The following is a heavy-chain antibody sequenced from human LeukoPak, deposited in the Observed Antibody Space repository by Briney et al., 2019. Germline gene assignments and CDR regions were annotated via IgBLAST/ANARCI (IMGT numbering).Heavy chain of an antibody. CDR3: ARGAHYYGSGSLSPSLD. CDR1: GGSISSYY. D-gene: IGHD3-10*01. CDR2: IYYSGST. V-gene: IGHV4-59*08. J-gene: IGHJ4*02. Sequence: PSETLSLTCTVSGGSISSYYWSWIRQPPGKGLEWIGYIYYSGSTNYNPSLKSRVTISVDTSKNQFSLKLSSVTAADAAVYYCARGAHYYGSGSLSPSLDWGQGTLVTVSS.